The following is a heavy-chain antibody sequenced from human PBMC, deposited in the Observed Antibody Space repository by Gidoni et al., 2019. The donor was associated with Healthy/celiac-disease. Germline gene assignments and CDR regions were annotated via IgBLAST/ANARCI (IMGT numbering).Heavy chain of an antibody. V-gene: IGHV4-34*01. CDR2: INHSGST. Sequence: QVQLQQWGAGLLKPSETLSLTCAVYGGSFSGYYWSWIRQPPGKGLEWIGEINHSGSTNYNPSLKSRVTISVDTSKNQFSLKLSSVTAADTAVYYCARAAFPIFGVDNNWYFDLWGRGTLVTVSS. J-gene: IGHJ2*01. D-gene: IGHD3-3*01. CDR1: GGSFSGYY. CDR3: ARAAFPIFGVDNNWYFDL.